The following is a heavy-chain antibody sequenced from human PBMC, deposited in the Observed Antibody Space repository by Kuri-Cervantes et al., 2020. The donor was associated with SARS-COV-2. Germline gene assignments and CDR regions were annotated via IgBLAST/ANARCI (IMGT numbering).Heavy chain of an antibody. CDR2: IYYSGST. D-gene: IGHD5-24*01. Sequence: SETLSLTCTVSGGSISSSSYYWGWIRQPPGKGLEWIGSIYYSGSTYYNPSLKSRVTISVATSKNQFSLKLSSVTAADTAVYYCARPKSNSRYGIGAFDIWGQGTMVTVSS. CDR3: ARPKSNSRYGIGAFDI. J-gene: IGHJ3*02. V-gene: IGHV4-39*01. CDR1: GGSISSSSYY.